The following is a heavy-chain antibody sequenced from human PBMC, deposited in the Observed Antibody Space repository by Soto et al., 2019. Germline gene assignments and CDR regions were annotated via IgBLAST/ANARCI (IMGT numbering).Heavy chain of an antibody. CDR2: TYYSGST. Sequence: PGGSLRLSCAVSGFTFSSYSMNWVRQPPGKGLEWIGSTYYSGSTYYNPSLKSRVTISVDTSKNQFSLKLRSVTAADTAVYYCARTLSKPRFYYYYGMDVWGQGTTVTVSS. CDR1: GFTFSSYSMN. CDR3: ARTLSKPRFYYYYGMDV. J-gene: IGHJ6*02. V-gene: IGHV4-39*01. D-gene: IGHD3-16*01.